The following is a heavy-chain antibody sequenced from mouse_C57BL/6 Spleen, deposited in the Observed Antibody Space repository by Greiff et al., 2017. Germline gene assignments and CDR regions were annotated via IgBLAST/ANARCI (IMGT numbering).Heavy chain of an antibody. CDR3: AREKITGTRYFDV. V-gene: IGHV3-6*01. D-gene: IGHD4-1*01. CDR1: GYSITSGYY. J-gene: IGHJ1*03. CDR2: ISYDGSN. Sequence: EVQLQESGPGLVKPSQSLSLTCSVTGYSITSGYYWNWIRQFPGNKLEWMGYISYDGSNNYNPSLKNRISITRDTSKNQFFLKLNSVTTEDTATYYCAREKITGTRYFDVWGTGTTVTVSS.